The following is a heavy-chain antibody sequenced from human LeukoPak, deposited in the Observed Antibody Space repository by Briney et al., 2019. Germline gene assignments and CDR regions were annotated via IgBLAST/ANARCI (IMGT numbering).Heavy chain of an antibody. CDR1: GGSISSYY. D-gene: IGHD3-10*01. CDR3: ARRYRGYYGSGSYYNNYYYMDV. Sequence: PSETLSLTCTVSGGSISSYYWGWIRQPPGKGLEWIGYIYYSGSTNYNPSLKSRVTISVDTSKNQFSLKLSSVTAADTAVYYCARRYRGYYGSGSYYNNYYYMDVWGKGTTVTISS. V-gene: IGHV4-59*12. J-gene: IGHJ6*03. CDR2: IYYSGST.